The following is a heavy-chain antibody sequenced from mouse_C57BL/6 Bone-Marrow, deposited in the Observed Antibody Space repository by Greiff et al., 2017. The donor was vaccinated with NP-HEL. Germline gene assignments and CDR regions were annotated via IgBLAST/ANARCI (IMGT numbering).Heavy chain of an antibody. CDR1: GYTFTDYN. CDR2: INPNNGGT. D-gene: IGHD1-1*01. V-gene: IGHV1-18*01. Sequence: EVQRVESGPELVKPGASVKIPCKASGYTFTDYNMDWVKQSHGKSLEWIGDINPNNGGTIYNQKFKGKATLTVDKSSSTAYMELRSLTSEDTAVYYCARREYYGSSPYFDYWGQGTTLTVSS. J-gene: IGHJ2*01. CDR3: ARREYYGSSPYFDY.